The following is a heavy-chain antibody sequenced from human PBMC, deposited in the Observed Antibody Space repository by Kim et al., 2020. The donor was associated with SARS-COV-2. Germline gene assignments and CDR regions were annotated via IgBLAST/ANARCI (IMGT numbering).Heavy chain of an antibody. J-gene: IGHJ4*02. CDR1: GFTFTDHY. Sequence: GGSLRLSCAASGFTFTDHYMSWFRQAPGRGLECVSYISPNSADTNYADSVKGRFTISRDNDKNSLYLQMNSLRVEDTAFYYCTIATRVPDFRGQGTLVTVSS. D-gene: IGHD3-10*01. V-gene: IGHV3-11*05. CDR2: ISPNSADT. CDR3: TIATRVPDF.